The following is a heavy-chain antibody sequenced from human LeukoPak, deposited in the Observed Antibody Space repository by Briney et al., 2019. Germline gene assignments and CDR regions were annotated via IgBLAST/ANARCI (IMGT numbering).Heavy chain of an antibody. D-gene: IGHD3-10*01. J-gene: IGHJ4*02. CDR2: ISWDGGST. Sequence: GGSLRLSCAASGFTFDDYAMHWVRQAPGKGLEWVSLISWDGGSTYYADSVKGRFTISRDNSKNSLYLQMNSLRAEDTALYYCAKGYGSGSYYNVLDYWGQGTLVTVSS. V-gene: IGHV3-43D*03. CDR3: AKGYGSGSYYNVLDY. CDR1: GFTFDDYA.